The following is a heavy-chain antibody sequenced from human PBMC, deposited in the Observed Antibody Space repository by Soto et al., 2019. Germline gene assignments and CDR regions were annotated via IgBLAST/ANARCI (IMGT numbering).Heavy chain of an antibody. CDR1: GFTFSSYA. CDR3: AKSRRAWELLRAYYY. V-gene: IGHV3-23*01. Sequence: EVQLLESGGGLVQPGGSLRLSRAASGFTFSSYAMSWVRQAPGKGLEWVSAISGSGGSTYYADSVKGRFTISRDNSKNTLYLQMNSLRAEDTAVYYCAKSRRAWELLRAYYYWGQGTLVTVSS. D-gene: IGHD1-26*01. CDR2: ISGSGGST. J-gene: IGHJ4*02.